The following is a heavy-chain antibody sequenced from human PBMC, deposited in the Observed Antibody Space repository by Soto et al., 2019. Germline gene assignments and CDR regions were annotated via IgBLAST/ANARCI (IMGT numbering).Heavy chain of an antibody. V-gene: IGHV4-4*07. CDR1: GDSVSKYY. Sequence: SETLSLTCTVSGDSVSKYYWNWIRQPAGKGLEWIGRIYTTRSPNYNPSLKSRVTMSVDTSKNQFSLKLNLSSVTAADTAVYYCARGPVYGDYANLDTWGQGTLVTVSS. CDR3: ARGPVYGDYANLDT. CDR2: IYTTRSP. D-gene: IGHD4-17*01. J-gene: IGHJ5*02.